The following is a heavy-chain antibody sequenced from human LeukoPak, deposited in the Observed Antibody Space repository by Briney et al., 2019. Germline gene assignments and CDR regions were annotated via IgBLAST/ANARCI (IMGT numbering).Heavy chain of an antibody. V-gene: IGHV1-2*02. CDR2: INSNSGGT. Sequence: EASVKVSCKASGYTFTGYYMHWVRQAPGQGLEWMGWINSNSGGTNYAQKFQGRVTMTRDTSISTAYMELSRLRSDDTAVYYCARVGYSGYESWFDPWGQGTLVTVSS. CDR1: GYTFTGYY. J-gene: IGHJ5*02. D-gene: IGHD5-12*01. CDR3: ARVGYSGYESWFDP.